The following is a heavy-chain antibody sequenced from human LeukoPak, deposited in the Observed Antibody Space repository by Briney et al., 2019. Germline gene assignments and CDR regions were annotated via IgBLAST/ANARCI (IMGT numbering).Heavy chain of an antibody. CDR3: AKNVESKTLIRRSWFDP. V-gene: IGHV3-21*01. Sequence: KPGGSLRLSCAASGFTFSSYSMNWVRQAPGKGLEWVSSISSSSSYIYYADSVKGRFTISRDNAKNSLYLQMNSLRAEDTAVYYCAKNVESKTLIRRSWFDPWGQGTLVTVSS. CDR1: GFTFSSYS. CDR2: ISSSSSYI. J-gene: IGHJ5*02. D-gene: IGHD2-21*01.